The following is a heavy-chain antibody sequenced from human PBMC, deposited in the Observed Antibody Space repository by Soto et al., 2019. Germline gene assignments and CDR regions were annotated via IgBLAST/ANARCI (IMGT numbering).Heavy chain of an antibody. J-gene: IGHJ6*02. CDR1: GGSISSYY. Sequence: SETLSFTCTVSGGSISSYYWSWIRQPPGKGLEWIGYIYYSGSTNYNPSLKSRVTISVDTSKNQFSLKLSSVTAADTAVYYCASGGLAAAHYYYYYGMDVWGQGTTVTVSS. CDR2: IYYSGST. V-gene: IGHV4-59*01. CDR3: ASGGLAAAHYYYYYGMDV. D-gene: IGHD6-13*01.